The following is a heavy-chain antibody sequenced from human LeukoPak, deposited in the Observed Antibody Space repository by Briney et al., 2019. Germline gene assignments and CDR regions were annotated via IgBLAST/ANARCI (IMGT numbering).Heavy chain of an antibody. CDR3: ARERRSVVITTDAFDI. D-gene: IGHD3-22*01. CDR2: ISSSSSYI. J-gene: IGHJ3*02. CDR1: GFTFSSYS. Sequence: GGSLRLSCAASGFTFSSYSMNWVRQAPGNGLEWGSSISSSSSYIYYADSVKGRFTISRDNAKNSLYLQMNSLRAEDTAVYYCARERRSVVITTDAFDIWGEGTMVTVSS. V-gene: IGHV3-21*01.